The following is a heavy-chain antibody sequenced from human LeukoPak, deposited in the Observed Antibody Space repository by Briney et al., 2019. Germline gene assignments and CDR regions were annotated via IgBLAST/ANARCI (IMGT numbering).Heavy chain of an antibody. J-gene: IGHJ6*03. CDR3: ARAEGYQLLSPHYYYYYMDV. V-gene: IGHV3-20*01. CDR1: GFTFDDYG. Sequence: GGSLRLSCAASGFTFDDYGMSWVRQAPGKGLEWISGINWNGGSTGYADSVEGRFTISRDNAKNSLDLQMNSLRAEDTALNHCARAEGYQLLSPHYYYYYMDVWGKGTTVTVSS. D-gene: IGHD2-2*01. CDR2: INWNGGST.